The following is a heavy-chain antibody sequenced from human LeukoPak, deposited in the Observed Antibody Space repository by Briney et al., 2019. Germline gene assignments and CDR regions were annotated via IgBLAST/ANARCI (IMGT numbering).Heavy chain of an antibody. CDR2: IYTSGST. Sequence: SETLSLTCTVSGGSISSYYWSWIRQPAGKGLEWIGRIYTSGSTNYNPSLKSRVTISVDTSKNQFSLKLSSVTAADTAVYYCARGGVYAMNDAFDIWGQGTMVTVSS. V-gene: IGHV4-4*07. D-gene: IGHD2-8*01. CDR1: GGSISSYY. CDR3: ARGGVYAMNDAFDI. J-gene: IGHJ3*02.